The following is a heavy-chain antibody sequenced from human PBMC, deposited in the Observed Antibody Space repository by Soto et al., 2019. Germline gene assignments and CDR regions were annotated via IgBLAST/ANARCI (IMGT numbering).Heavy chain of an antibody. J-gene: IGHJ1*01. V-gene: IGHV1-69*12. CDR3: ASVPYYYESSGSIFEYFQP. D-gene: IGHD3-22*01. Sequence: QVQLVQSGAEVKKPGSSVKVSCKASGGTFSSYAISWVRQAPGQGLEWMGGIIPIFGTANYAQKFQGRVTITADESTSTAYMELSSLRSEDTAVYYCASVPYYYESSGSIFEYFQPWGQGTLVTVSS. CDR1: GGTFSSYA. CDR2: IIPIFGTA.